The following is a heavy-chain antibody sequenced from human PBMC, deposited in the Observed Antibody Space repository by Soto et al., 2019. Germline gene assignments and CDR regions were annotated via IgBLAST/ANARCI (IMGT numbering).Heavy chain of an antibody. V-gene: IGHV5-10-1*01. D-gene: IGHD6-13*01. CDR3: ARHGYSSRFNWLDP. CDR2: IDPSDSYT. J-gene: IGHJ5*02. CDR1: GYNFTRHW. Sequence: PGESLKLSCKGSGYNFTRHWITWVRQMPGKGLEWMGRIDPSDSYTNYSPSFQGHVSISADKSITTAYLQWSSLKASDTAIYYCARHGYSSRFNWLDPWGQGTLVTVSS.